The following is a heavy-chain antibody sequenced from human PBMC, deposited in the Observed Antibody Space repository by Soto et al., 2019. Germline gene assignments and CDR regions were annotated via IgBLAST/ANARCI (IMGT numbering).Heavy chain of an antibody. CDR2: IFYSGKT. Sequence: SETLSLTCTVSGASIGTTSYYWAWIRQPPGKGLEWIGSIFYSGKTYYNPSLKSRVTMSVDTSNNQFSLNLSSVTAADTAVYYCARRPYFYDSGGFYYGWFDPWGQGTLVTVSS. D-gene: IGHD3-22*01. J-gene: IGHJ5*02. CDR3: ARRPYFYDSGGFYYGWFDP. V-gene: IGHV4-39*01. CDR1: GASIGTTSYY.